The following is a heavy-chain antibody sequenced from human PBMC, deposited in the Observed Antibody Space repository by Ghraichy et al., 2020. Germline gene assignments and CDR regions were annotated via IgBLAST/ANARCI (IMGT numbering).Heavy chain of an antibody. CDR1: ELSLSTIGVG. D-gene: IGHD3-16*01. J-gene: IGHJ6*03. CDR2: IYWDDDK. Sequence: SGPTLVKPTQTLTLTCTFSELSLSTIGVGVGWIRQSPGKALEWLALIYWDDDKRYSPSLKSRLTITKDTSKNQVVLTMTNMDPVDTATYYCVHKSVIMIAGYMDVWGNGTTVTVSS. V-gene: IGHV2-5*02. CDR3: VHKSVIMIAGYMDV.